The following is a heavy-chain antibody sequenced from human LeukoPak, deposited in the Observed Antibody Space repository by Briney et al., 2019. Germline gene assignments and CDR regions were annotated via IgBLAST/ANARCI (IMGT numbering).Heavy chain of an antibody. J-gene: IGHJ6*02. CDR3: ARDTVTTLQDHYYYGMDV. V-gene: IGHV3-33*08. Sequence: PGGSLRLSCAASGFIVSSDYMSWVRQAPGKGLEWVAVIWYDGSNKYYADSVKGRFTISRDNSKNTLYLQMNSLRAEDTAVYYCARDTVTTLQDHYYYGMDVWGQGTTVTVSS. CDR1: GFIVSSDY. CDR2: IWYDGSNK. D-gene: IGHD4-17*01.